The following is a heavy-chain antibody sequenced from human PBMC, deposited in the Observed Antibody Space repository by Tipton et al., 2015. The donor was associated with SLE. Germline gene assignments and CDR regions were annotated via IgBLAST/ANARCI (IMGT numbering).Heavy chain of an antibody. Sequence: QLVQSGAEVKKPGESLKISCKGSGYSFRSYWLGWVRQMPGKGPEWMGIINPGDYDTRYSPSLQGRVTFSADKSINTAYLQWSSLKASDTAMYYCARQGEQQSVDIWRQGRIVTVSS. J-gene: IGHJ3*02. D-gene: IGHD6-13*01. CDR2: INPGDYDT. CDR1: GYSFRSYW. CDR3: ARQGEQQSVDI. V-gene: IGHV5-51*01.